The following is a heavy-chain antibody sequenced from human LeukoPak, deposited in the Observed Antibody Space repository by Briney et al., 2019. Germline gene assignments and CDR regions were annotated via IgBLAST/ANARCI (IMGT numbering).Heavy chain of an antibody. D-gene: IGHD3-22*01. V-gene: IGHV3-7*03. CDR1: GFTFSSYW. Sequence: GGSLRLSCAASGFTFSSYWMSWVRQAPGKGLEWVANIKQDGSEKYYVDSVKGRFTISRDNSKNTLYLQMNSLRAEDTAVYYCAKVSMIVVKRGGFDYWGQGTLVTVSS. CDR3: AKVSMIVVKRGGFDY. J-gene: IGHJ4*02. CDR2: IKQDGSEK.